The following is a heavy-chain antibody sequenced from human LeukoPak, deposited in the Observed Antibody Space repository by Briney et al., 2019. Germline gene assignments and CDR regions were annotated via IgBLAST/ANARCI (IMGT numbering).Heavy chain of an antibody. CDR3: ARDGGYDSSGSTLLDY. CDR1: GFTFSSYA. J-gene: IGHJ4*02. CDR2: ISGSGGST. Sequence: PGGSLRLSCAASGFTFSSYAMSWVRQAPGKGLEWVSAISGSGGSTYYADSVKGRFTISRDNSKNTLYLQMNSLRAEDTAVYYCARDGGYDSSGSTLLDYWGQGTLVTVSS. V-gene: IGHV3-23*01. D-gene: IGHD3-22*01.